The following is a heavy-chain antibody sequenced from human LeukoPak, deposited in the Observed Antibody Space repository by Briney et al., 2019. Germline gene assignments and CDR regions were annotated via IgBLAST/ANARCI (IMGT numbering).Heavy chain of an antibody. CDR1: GFTFSSYA. CDR3: AKFGIAARYFDY. J-gene: IGHJ4*02. Sequence: PGGSLRLSCGASGFTFSSYAMSWVRQAPGKGLEWVSAISGSGGSTYYADSVKGRFTISRDNSKNTLYLQMNSLRAEDTAVYYCAKFGIAARYFDYWGQGTLVTVSS. D-gene: IGHD6-6*01. V-gene: IGHV3-23*01. CDR2: ISGSGGST.